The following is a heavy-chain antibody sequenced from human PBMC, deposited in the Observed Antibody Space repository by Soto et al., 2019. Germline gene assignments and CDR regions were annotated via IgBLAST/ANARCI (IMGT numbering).Heavy chain of an antibody. CDR3: ARGILELLYKWFDP. Sequence: QVQLVQSGAEVKKPGASVKVSCKASGYTFTSYDINWVRQATGQGLEWMGWMNPNSGNTGYAQRFQGRVTMTRNTSITTAYMELSSLRSEDTAVYYCARGILELLYKWFDPRGQGTLGTVSS. V-gene: IGHV1-8*01. CDR2: MNPNSGNT. D-gene: IGHD1-7*01. CDR1: GYTFTSYD. J-gene: IGHJ5*01.